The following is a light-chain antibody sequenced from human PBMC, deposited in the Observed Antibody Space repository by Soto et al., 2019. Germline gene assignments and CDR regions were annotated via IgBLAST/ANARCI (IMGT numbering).Light chain of an antibody. CDR3: CSYAGSSNGV. CDR1: SSDVGSYNL. CDR2: EVS. Sequence: QSALTQPASVSGSPGQSITISCTGTSSDVGSYNLVSWYQQHPGKAPKLMIYEVSKRPSGVSNRFSGSKSGNTASLTISGLQAEDEADYYCCSYAGSSNGVFGTGTKLTVL. V-gene: IGLV2-23*02. J-gene: IGLJ1*01.